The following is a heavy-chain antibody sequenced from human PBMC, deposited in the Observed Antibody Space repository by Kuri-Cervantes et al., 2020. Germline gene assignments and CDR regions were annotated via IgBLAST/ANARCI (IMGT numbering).Heavy chain of an antibody. CDR2: IWYDGSNK. CDR1: GFTFSSYG. D-gene: IGHD2-15*01. CDR3: AKDDRSGGSCYKH. J-gene: IGHJ4*02. Sequence: GGSLRLSCAASGFTFSSYGMHWVRQAPGKGLEWVAVIWYDGSNKYYADSVKGRFTISRDNSKNTLYLQMNSLRAEDTAVYYCAKDDRSGGSCYKHWGQGTLVTVSS. V-gene: IGHV3-33*06.